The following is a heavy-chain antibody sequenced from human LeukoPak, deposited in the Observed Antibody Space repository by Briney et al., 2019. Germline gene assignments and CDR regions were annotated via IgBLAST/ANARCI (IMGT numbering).Heavy chain of an antibody. CDR1: GFTFSSYA. J-gene: IGHJ4*02. CDR2: ISGSGGST. D-gene: IGHD6-13*01. V-gene: IGHV3-23*01. CDR3: AKDKAAAGALYFDY. Sequence: GGSLRLSCAASGFTFSSYAMSWVRQAPGKGPEWVSAISGSGGSTYYADSVKGRFTISRDNSKNTLYLQMNSLRAEDTAVYYCAKDKAAAGALYFDYWGQGTLVTVSS.